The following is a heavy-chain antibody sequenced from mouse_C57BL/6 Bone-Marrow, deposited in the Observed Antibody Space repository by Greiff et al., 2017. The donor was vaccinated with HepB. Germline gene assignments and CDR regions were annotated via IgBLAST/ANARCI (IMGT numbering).Heavy chain of an antibody. CDR1: GFTFSSYG. CDR3: ARQGGDYAWFAY. V-gene: IGHV5-6*01. D-gene: IGHD2-4*01. CDR2: ISSGGSYT. J-gene: IGHJ3*01. Sequence: EVQRVESGGDLVKPGGSLKLSCAASGFTFSSYGMSWVRQTPDKRLEWVATISSGGSYTYYPDSVKGRFTISRDNAKNTLYLQMSSLKSEDTAMYYCARQGGDYAWFAYWDQGTLVTVSA.